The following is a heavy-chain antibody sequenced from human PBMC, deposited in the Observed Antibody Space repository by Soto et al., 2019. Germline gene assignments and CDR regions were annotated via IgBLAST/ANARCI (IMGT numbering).Heavy chain of an antibody. J-gene: IGHJ5*02. CDR2: ISAYNGNT. D-gene: IGHD3-3*01. CDR1: GGTFSSYG. CDR3: ARVSRYDFSYWFDP. Sequence: GASVKVSCKASGGTFSSYGISWVRQAPGQGLEWMGWISAYNGNTNYAQKLQGRVTMTTDTSTSTAYMELRSLRSDDTAVYYCARVSRYDFSYWFDPWGQGTLVTVSS. V-gene: IGHV1-18*04.